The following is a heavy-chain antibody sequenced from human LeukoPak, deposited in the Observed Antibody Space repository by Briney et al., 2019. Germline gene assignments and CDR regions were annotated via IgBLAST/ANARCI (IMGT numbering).Heavy chain of an antibody. V-gene: IGHV3-23*01. CDR1: GFTFSIYT. J-gene: IGHJ1*01. Sequence: PGGSLRLSCAASGFTFSIYTMTWVRQAPGKGLDWVSSIRSSGGSTYYADSVKGRFTISRDNSKNTLYLQMNSLRAEDTAVYYCAKDRQEVVVIISFQHWGQGTLVTVSS. CDR2: IRSSGGST. D-gene: IGHD3-22*01. CDR3: AKDRQEVVVIISFQH.